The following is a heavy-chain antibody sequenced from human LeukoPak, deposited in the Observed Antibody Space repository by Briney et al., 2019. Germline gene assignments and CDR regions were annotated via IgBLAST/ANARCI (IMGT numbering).Heavy chain of an antibody. D-gene: IGHD3-9*01. CDR3: ARDFSPYDILTGYHYYFDY. V-gene: IGHV1-2*02. Sequence: ASVKVSCKASGYTLTGYYMHWVRQAPGQGLEWMGWINPNSGGTNYAQKFQGRVTMTRDTSISTAYMELSRLRSDDTAVYYCARDFSPYDILTGYHYYFDYWGQGTLVTVSS. CDR1: GYTLTGYY. CDR2: INPNSGGT. J-gene: IGHJ4*02.